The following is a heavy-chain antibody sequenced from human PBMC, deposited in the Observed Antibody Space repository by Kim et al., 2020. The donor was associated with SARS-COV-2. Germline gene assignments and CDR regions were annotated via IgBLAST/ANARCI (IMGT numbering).Heavy chain of an antibody. J-gene: IGHJ4*02. D-gene: IGHD3-16*02. V-gene: IGHV4-31*02. CDR3: ARATMITFGGVIDHFDY. Sequence: LKSRVNHSVDTSKNQFSLKLSSVTAADTAVYYCARATMITFGGVIDHFDYWGQGTLVTVSS.